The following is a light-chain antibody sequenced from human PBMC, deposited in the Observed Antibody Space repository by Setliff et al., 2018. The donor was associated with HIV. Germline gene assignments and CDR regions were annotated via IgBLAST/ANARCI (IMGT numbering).Light chain of an antibody. CDR1: SSDVGSYDL. J-gene: IGLJ1*01. Sequence: QSALTQPASVSGSPGQSIAISCTGTSSDVGSYDLVSWYQQYPGKAPKVMIYEVNKRPSGVSNRFSGSKSGNTASLTISGLQAEDEADYYCCSSAGTYTYVFGTGTKVTVL. CDR3: CSSAGTYTYV. CDR2: EVN. V-gene: IGLV2-23*02.